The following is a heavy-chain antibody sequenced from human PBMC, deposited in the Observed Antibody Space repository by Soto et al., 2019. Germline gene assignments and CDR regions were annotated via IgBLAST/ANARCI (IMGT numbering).Heavy chain of an antibody. CDR2: IYYSGST. CDR3: ARTGTTYYFDY. CDR1: GGSISSGGYY. V-gene: IGHV4-31*03. D-gene: IGHD1-7*01. J-gene: IGHJ4*02. Sequence: PSETLSLTCTVSGGSISSGGYYWSWIRQHPGKGLEWIGYIYYSGSTYYNPSLKSRVTISVDTSKNQFSLKLSSVTAADTAVYYCARTGTTYYFDYWGQGTLVTVSS.